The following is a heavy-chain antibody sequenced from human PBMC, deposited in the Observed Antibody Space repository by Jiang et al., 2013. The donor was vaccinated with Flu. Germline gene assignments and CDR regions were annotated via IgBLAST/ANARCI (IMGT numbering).Heavy chain of an antibody. Sequence: GAEVKKPGSSVKVSCKASGGTFSTYRLTWVRQAPGQGLEWMGRVIPVLDITDSAQKFQGRVTLSADKSTSTAYMEVTDLTSEDTAIYYCALDSNAYYACDIWGQGDQLVSVSS. CDR1: GGTFSTYR. D-gene: IGHD3-22*01. J-gene: IGHJ3*02. CDR2: VIPVLDIT. CDR3: ALDSNAYYACDI. V-gene: IGHV1-69*02.